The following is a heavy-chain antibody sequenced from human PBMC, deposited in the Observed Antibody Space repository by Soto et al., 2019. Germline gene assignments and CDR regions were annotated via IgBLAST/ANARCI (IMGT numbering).Heavy chain of an antibody. CDR2: IIPLLGTA. V-gene: IGHV1-69*06. J-gene: IGHJ6*02. CDR3: ARDPVDLFGYMDV. Sequence: QEELVQSGAEVKKPGSSVNVSCKASEGTFSSYSSTWVRQAPGQRLEWMGEIIPLLGTANYAQKFQGRVTITGDKSTSTIYMGLSILRSDDTAVYYCARDPVDLFGYMDVWCQGTTVTVSS. CDR1: EGTFSSYS. D-gene: IGHD6-25*01.